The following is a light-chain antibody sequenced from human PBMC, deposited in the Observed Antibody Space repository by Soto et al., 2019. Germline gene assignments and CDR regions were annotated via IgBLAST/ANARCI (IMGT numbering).Light chain of an antibody. V-gene: IGKV3-11*01. CDR2: DAS. CDR3: QQRDNLPN. CDR1: QSVSSD. Sequence: EIVLTQSPATLSLSPGERATLSCRASQSVSSDLAWYQQKPGQAPRLLIYDASNRATDIPARFSGSGSGTDFTLTSSSLEPEDFAVYYCQQRDNLPNFGPGTTVDIK. J-gene: IGKJ3*01.